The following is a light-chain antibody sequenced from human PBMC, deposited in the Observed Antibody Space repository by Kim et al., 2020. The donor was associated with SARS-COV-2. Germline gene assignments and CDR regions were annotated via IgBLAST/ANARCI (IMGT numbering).Light chain of an antibody. J-gene: IGLJ3*02. CDR3: AVWDDSLKQGV. CDR2: STK. V-gene: IGLV1-44*01. CDR1: SSNIGSNN. Sequence: ELTQPPSASGTPGQRFTISCSGSSSNIGSNNVVWYQQLPGAAPNLLIFSTKQRPSGIPDRFSGSRSGTSASLAISGLQSGDEADYYCAVWDDSLKQGVFGGGTQLTV.